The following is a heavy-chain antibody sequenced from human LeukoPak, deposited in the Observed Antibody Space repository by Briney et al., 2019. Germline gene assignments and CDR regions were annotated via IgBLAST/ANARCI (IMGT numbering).Heavy chain of an antibody. CDR1: GVSISTYS. CDR2: MYCSGTT. V-gene: IGHV4-59*13. CDR3: ARAGSIYGWFDY. Sequence: SETLSLTCSVSGVSISTYSWSWIRLPPGKGLEWVGHMYCSGTTKYNPSLKGRVTISVDTSKNQFSLRLSSVTAADTAVYFCARAGSIYGWFDYWGQGTLVTVSS. J-gene: IGHJ4*02. D-gene: IGHD5-18*01.